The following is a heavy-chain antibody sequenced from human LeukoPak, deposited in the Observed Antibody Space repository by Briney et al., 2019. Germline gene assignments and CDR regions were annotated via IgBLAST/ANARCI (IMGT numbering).Heavy chain of an antibody. D-gene: IGHD5-18*01. Sequence: GRSLRLSCAASGFTFSSYGMHWVRQAPGKGLEWVAVISYDGSNKYYADSVKGRFTISRDNSKNTLYLQMNSLRAEDTAVYYCAKDSYGHWGQGTLVTVSS. CDR2: ISYDGSNK. J-gene: IGHJ4*02. CDR1: GFTFSSYG. V-gene: IGHV3-30*18. CDR3: AKDSYGH.